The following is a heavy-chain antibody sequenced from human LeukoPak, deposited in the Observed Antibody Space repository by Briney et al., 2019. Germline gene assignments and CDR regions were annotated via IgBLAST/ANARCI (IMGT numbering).Heavy chain of an antibody. CDR1: GYSFTTYW. CDR3: DRSAVSFGEFRYFDP. Sequence: GESLKISCEGSGYSFTTYWIGWVRQMPVKGLEWMGFIYPVDSDTRYSPSFQGQVTISADKSISTAYLQWSRLKASDTAMYCCDRSAVSFGEFRYFDPWGQGTLVTVSS. CDR2: IYPVDSDT. V-gene: IGHV5-51*01. J-gene: IGHJ5*02. D-gene: IGHD3-10*01.